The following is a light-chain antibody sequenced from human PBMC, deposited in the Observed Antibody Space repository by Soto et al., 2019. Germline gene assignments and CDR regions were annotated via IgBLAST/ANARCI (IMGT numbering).Light chain of an antibody. CDR3: QSYDSGLYVV. CDR1: SSNFGSSYD. Sequence: QSVLTQPPSVSGAPGQRVTISCTGSSSNFGSSYDVHWYRQLPGTAPKLIIYGNNNRPSGVPDRFSGSKSGTSASLAITGLQAEDEADYYCQSYDSGLYVVFGGGTKVTVL. CDR2: GNN. V-gene: IGLV1-40*01. J-gene: IGLJ2*01.